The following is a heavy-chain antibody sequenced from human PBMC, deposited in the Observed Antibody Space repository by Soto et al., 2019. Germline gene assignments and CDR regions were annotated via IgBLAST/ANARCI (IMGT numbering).Heavy chain of an antibody. CDR1: GYTFTGYY. CDR3: ARGSLRKTNYDFWCVSLNPQYYYYIDF. V-gene: IGHV1-2*04. CDR2: INPNSGGT. D-gene: IGHD3-3*01. Sequence: GASVKVSCKASGYTFTGYYMHWVRQAPGQGLEWMGWINPNSGGTNYAQKFQGWVTMTRDTSISTAYMELSRLRSDDTAVYYCARGSLRKTNYDFWCVSLNPQYYYYIDFLAKRTTVPVSS. J-gene: IGHJ6*03.